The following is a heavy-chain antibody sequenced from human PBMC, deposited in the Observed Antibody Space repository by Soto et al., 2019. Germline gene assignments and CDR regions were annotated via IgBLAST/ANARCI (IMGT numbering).Heavy chain of an antibody. Sequence: EVQLVESGGGLVQPGGSLRLSCSASGFTFSSYWMHWVRQAPGKGLVWVSHINNDGSSTIYADSVRGRFTISRDNAKDTLYLEMNGLRAEDTAVYFCARDARYYYRDVWGKGTTVTVSS. CDR2: INNDGSST. J-gene: IGHJ6*03. CDR3: ARDARYYYRDV. D-gene: IGHD6-6*01. V-gene: IGHV3-74*01. CDR1: GFTFSSYW.